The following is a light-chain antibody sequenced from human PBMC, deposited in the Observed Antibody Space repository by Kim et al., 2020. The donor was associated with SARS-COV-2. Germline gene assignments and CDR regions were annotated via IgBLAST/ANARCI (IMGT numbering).Light chain of an antibody. V-gene: IGKV3-20*01. CDR1: QSVSSNY. Sequence: EIVLTQSPATLSLSPGERATLSCRASQSVSSNYLAWYQQKPGQAPRLLIYGASSRATGIPDRFSGSGSGTDFTLTIDKLEPEDFAVYYCQQYNSLPSTFAQATKVDIK. J-gene: IGKJ1*01. CDR2: GAS. CDR3: QQYNSLPST.